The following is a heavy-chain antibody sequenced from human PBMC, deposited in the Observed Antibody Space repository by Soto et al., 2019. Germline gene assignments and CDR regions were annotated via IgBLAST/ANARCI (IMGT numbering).Heavy chain of an antibody. D-gene: IGHD1-26*01. V-gene: IGHV4-59*12. Sequence: PSETLSLTCTVSGCSISSYYWSWIRQPPGKGLEWIGYIYYSGSTNYNPSLKSRVTISVDTSKNQFSLKLSSVTAADTAVYYCARARVGATPDYGMDVWGQRTTVTVSS. CDR2: IYYSGST. CDR3: ARARVGATPDYGMDV. J-gene: IGHJ6*02. CDR1: GCSISSYY.